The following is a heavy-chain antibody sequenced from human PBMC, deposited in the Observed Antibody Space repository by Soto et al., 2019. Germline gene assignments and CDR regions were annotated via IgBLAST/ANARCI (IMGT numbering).Heavy chain of an antibody. J-gene: IGHJ4*02. Sequence: GGSLRLSCAGSGLTFSNYWIHWVRQAPGQGLAWVSRISRYGTSTNYADSVKGRFTISRDFAKNTVYLQMNSLRVEDTAVYYCARESSGYSSYFDYWGQGTLVTVSS. D-gene: IGHD5-12*01. V-gene: IGHV3-74*01. CDR1: GLTFSNYW. CDR3: ARESSGYSSYFDY. CDR2: ISRYGTST.